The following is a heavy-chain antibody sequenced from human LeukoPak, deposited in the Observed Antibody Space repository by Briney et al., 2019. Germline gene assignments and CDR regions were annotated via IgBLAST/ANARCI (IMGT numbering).Heavy chain of an antibody. D-gene: IGHD2-15*01. J-gene: IGHJ4*02. CDR1: VYTFTSYG. CDR2: ISAYNGNT. CDR3: ARGPTLRIDCSGGSCYGTWVAGVDY. V-gene: IGHV1-18*01. Sequence: GASVKVSCKASVYTFTSYGISWVRQAPGQGLEWMGWISAYNGNTNYAQKLQGRVTMTTDTSTSTAYMELRSLRSDDTAVYYSARGPTLRIDCSGGSCYGTWVAGVDYWGQGTLVTVSS.